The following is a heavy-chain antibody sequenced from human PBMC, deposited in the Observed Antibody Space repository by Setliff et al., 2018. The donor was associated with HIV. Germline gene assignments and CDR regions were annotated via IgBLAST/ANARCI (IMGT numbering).Heavy chain of an antibody. Sequence: SVKVSCKASGGISSSYAFSWVRQAPGQGLEWMGGIIPLFGSTDYAQKFQGRLTITTDESTSTAYMELSSLRSEDTAVYYCARAQQKLVQFYYYMDVWGKGTTVTVSS. CDR3: ARAQQKLVQFYYYMDV. CDR2: IIPLFGST. D-gene: IGHD6-13*01. J-gene: IGHJ6*03. CDR1: GGISSSYA. V-gene: IGHV1-69*05.